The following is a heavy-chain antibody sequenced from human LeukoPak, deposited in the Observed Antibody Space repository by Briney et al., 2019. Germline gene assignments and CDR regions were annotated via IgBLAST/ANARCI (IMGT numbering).Heavy chain of an antibody. D-gene: IGHD3-3*01. CDR3: ARDPHHTIFGVVGAFDI. CDR2: IYYSGST. CDR1: GGSISSYY. V-gene: IGHV4-59*01. Sequence: SETLSLTCTVSGGSISSYYWSWIRQPPGKGLEWIGYIYYSGSTNYNPSLKSRVTISVDTSKNQFSLKLSSVTAADTAVYYCARDPHHTIFGVVGAFDIWGQGTMDTVSS. J-gene: IGHJ3*02.